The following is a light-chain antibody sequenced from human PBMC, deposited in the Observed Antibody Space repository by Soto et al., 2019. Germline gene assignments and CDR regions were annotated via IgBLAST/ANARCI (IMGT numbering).Light chain of an antibody. Sequence: ESVLTQSPGTLSLSPGERATLSCRASQSVTNRYFAWYQQRPGQAPRLLIYGISNRATGIPDRFSGSGSGTEFTLIISRLEPEDFVVYYCQQYSSLPHTFGQGTKLEVK. CDR3: QQYSSLPHT. CDR2: GIS. CDR1: QSVTNRY. J-gene: IGKJ2*01. V-gene: IGKV3-20*01.